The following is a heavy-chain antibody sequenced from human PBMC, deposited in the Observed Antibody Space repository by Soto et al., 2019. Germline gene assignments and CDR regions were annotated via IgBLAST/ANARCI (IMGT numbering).Heavy chain of an antibody. J-gene: IGHJ6*02. CDR1: GFTFGSYS. D-gene: IGHD1-7*01. CDR2: ISSSSSYI. Sequence: PGGSLRLSCAASGFTFGSYSMNWVRQAPGKGLEWVSSISSSSSYIYYADSVKGRFTISRDNAKNSLYLQMNSLRAEDTAVYYCAREAGLELINGMDVWGQGTTVTVSS. V-gene: IGHV3-21*01. CDR3: AREAGLELINGMDV.